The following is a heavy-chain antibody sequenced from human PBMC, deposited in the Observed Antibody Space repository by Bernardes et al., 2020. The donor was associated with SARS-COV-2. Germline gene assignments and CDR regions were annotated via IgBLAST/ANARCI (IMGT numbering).Heavy chain of an antibody. CDR2: INAHSGGT. Sequence: ASVKVSCKASGYTLSDYYMHWVRQAPGQGLEWMGWINAHSGGTNYAQKFQGRVTVTRDTSISTAYMELSRLTSDDTAVYYCARDLDRLYSGSRTDAFDIWGQGKMVTVSS. D-gene: IGHD1-26*01. CDR3: ARDLDRLYSGSRTDAFDI. CDR1: GYTLSDYY. V-gene: IGHV1-2*02. J-gene: IGHJ3*02.